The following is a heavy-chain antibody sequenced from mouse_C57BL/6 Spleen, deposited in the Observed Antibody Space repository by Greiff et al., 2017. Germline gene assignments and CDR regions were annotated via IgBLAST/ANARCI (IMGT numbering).Heavy chain of an antibody. CDR1: GYTFTDYY. J-gene: IGHJ2*01. CDR2: INPNNGGT. D-gene: IGHD1-1*01. V-gene: IGHV1-26*01. CDR3: AREGLGSTTGYFDY. Sequence: VQLQQSGPELVKPGASVKISCKASGYTFTDYYMNWVKQSHGKSLEWIGDINPNNGGTSYNQKFKGKATLTVDKSSSTAYMELRSLTSEDSAVYYCAREGLGSTTGYFDYWGQGTTLTVSS.